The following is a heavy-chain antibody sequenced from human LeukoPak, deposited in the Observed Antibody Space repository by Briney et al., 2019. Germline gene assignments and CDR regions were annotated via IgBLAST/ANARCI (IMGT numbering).Heavy chain of an antibody. CDR1: GFTFSSYG. Sequence: GGSLRLSCAASGFTFSSYGMHWVRQAPGKGLEWVAVIWYDGSNKYYADSVKGRFTISRDNSKNTLYLQMNSLRAEDTAVYYCARPRRWYHYHPPDYWGQGTLVTVSS. V-gene: IGHV3-33*01. CDR3: ARPRRWYHYHPPDY. CDR2: IWYDGSNK. J-gene: IGHJ4*02. D-gene: IGHD4-23*01.